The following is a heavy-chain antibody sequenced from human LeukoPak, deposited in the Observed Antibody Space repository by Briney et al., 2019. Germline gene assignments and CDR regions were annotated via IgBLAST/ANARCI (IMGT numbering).Heavy chain of an antibody. CDR2: ISYDGSNK. CDR1: GFTFSSYG. D-gene: IGHD6-13*01. CDR3: ANGDISSWSHFDY. Sequence: GGSLRLSCAASGFTFSSYGMHRVRQAPGKGLEWVAVISYDGSNKYYADSVKGRFTISRDNSKNTLYLQMNSLRAEDTAVYYCANGDISSWSHFDYWGQGTLVTVSS. V-gene: IGHV3-30*18. J-gene: IGHJ4*02.